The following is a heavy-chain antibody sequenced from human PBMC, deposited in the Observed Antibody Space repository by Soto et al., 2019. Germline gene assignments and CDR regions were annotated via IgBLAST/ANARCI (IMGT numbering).Heavy chain of an antibody. CDR1: GGTFSSYT. CDR3: ARVSSFEGGTPRYCSGGSCYSSSDY. J-gene: IGHJ4*02. CDR2: IIPSLGIA. D-gene: IGHD2-15*01. Sequence: PVKGSCKGSGGTFSSYTISWGRQAPGQGLEWMGRIIPSLGIANYAQKFQGRVPITADKSTSTAYMELSSLRSEDTAVYYCARVSSFEGGTPRYCSGGSCYSSSDYWGQGTLVTVSS. V-gene: IGHV1-69*02.